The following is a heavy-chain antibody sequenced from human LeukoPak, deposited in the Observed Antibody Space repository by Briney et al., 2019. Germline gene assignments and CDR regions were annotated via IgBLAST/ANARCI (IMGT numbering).Heavy chain of an antibody. CDR1: GFTFGSSA. CDR3: AKGSLGSWYYFDY. Sequence: GGSLRLSCAASGFTFGSSAMSWVRQAPGKGPEWVSTFSRSGPDTYYADSVKGRLTIFRDNSKNTLYLQMNSLRAEDTAVYHCAKGSLGSWYYFDYWGQGTLVTVSS. CDR2: FSRSGPDT. V-gene: IGHV3-23*01. J-gene: IGHJ4*02. D-gene: IGHD6-13*01.